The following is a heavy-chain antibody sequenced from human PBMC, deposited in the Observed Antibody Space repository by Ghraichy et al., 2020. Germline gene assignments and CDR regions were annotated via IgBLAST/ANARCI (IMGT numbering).Heavy chain of an antibody. J-gene: IGHJ3*02. CDR2: IRSATTYT. CDR3: ARVTGSNSFDI. CDR1: GFTFSDYY. D-gene: IGHD3-9*01. Sequence: GESLNISCAASGFTFSDYYMTWIRQAPGKGLEWVSYIRSATTYTNYADSVKGRFSISRDNAKNSLHLQMNSLRVEDTAVYYCARVTGSNSFDIWGQGTMVTVSS. V-gene: IGHV3-11*05.